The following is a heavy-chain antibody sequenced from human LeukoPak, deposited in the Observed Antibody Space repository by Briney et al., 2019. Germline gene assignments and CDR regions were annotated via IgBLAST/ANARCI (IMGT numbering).Heavy chain of an antibody. J-gene: IGHJ5*02. CDR1: GGSISSSSYY. D-gene: IGHD2-15*01. Sequence: PSETLSLTCTVSGGSISSSSYYWGWIRQPPGKGLEWIGSVYYSGSTYYNPSLKSRVTISVDTSKNQFSLKLSSVTAADTAVYYWARHRPKEYCSGGRCPGAWFDPWGQGTLVTVSS. CDR3: ARHRPKEYCSGGRCPGAWFDP. CDR2: VYYSGST. V-gene: IGHV4-39*01.